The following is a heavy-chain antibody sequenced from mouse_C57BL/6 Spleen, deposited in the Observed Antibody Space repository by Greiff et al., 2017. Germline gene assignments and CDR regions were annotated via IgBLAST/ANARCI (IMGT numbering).Heavy chain of an antibody. CDR3: ASTAQATSYAMDY. CDR2: IDPSDSYT. CDR1: GYTFTSYW. J-gene: IGHJ4*01. V-gene: IGHV1-69*01. D-gene: IGHD3-2*02. Sequence: VQLKQPGAELVMPGASVKLSCKASGYTFTSYWMHWVKQRPGQGLEWIGEIDPSDSYTNYNQKFKGKSTLTVDKSSSTAYMQLSSLTSEDSAVYYCASTAQATSYAMDYWGQGTSVTVSS.